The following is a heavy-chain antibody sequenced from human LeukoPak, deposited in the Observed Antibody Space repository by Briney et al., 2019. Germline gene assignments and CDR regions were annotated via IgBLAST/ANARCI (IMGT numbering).Heavy chain of an antibody. V-gene: IGHV1-18*01. CDR1: GYTFTSYG. Sequence: GASVKVSCKASGYTFTSYGISWVRQAPGQELEWMGWISAYNGNTNYAQKLQGRVTMTTDTSTSTAYMELRSLRSDDTAVYYCTRDLGYSSSSATPLDYWGQGTLVTVSS. J-gene: IGHJ4*02. D-gene: IGHD6-6*01. CDR3: TRDLGYSSSSATPLDY. CDR2: ISAYNGNT.